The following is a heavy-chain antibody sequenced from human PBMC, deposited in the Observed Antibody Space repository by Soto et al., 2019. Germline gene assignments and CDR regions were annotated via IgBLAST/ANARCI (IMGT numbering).Heavy chain of an antibody. J-gene: IGHJ6*02. CDR1: GYTFTGYY. Sequence: GASVKVSCKASGYTFTGYYMHWVRQAPGQGLEWMGWINPNSGGTNYAQKFQARVTRTRDTSISTAYMELRRLRSDDTAVYYCAREGYSSSSGEGYYYYYGMDVWGQGTTVTVSS. D-gene: IGHD6-6*01. V-gene: IGHV1-2*02. CDR3: AREGYSSSSGEGYYYYYGMDV. CDR2: INPNSGGT.